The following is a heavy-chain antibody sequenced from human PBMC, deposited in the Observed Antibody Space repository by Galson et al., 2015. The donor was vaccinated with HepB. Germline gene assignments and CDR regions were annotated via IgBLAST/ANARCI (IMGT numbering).Heavy chain of an antibody. CDR2: ISSTGFGGTT. D-gene: IGHD2-21*02. J-gene: IGHJ4*02. CDR1: ELTFGDYA. CDR3: ARHSVSFCGGDCYTYFFDH. Sequence: SLRLSCAGSELTFGDYAVSWFRQAPGKRLEWVGFISSTGFGGTTEYAASLKGRFNISRDDSKGVAYLQMGSLMPEDTAVYSCARHSVSFCGGDCYTYFFDHWGQGTQVVVSS. V-gene: IGHV3-49*03.